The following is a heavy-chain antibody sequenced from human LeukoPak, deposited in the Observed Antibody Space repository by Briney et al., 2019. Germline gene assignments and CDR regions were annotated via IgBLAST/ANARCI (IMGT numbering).Heavy chain of an antibody. CDR1: GFTFSDYY. CDR2: ISSSGSTI. CDR3: ARVGMTINAFDI. D-gene: IGHD4/OR15-4a*01. V-gene: IGHV3-11*04. J-gene: IGHJ3*02. Sequence: GGSLRLSCAASGFTFSDYYMSWIRQAPGKGLEWVSYISSSGSTIYYAVSVKGRFTISRDNGKNSLYLQMNSLRAEDTAVYYCARVGMTINAFDIWGQRTMVTVSS.